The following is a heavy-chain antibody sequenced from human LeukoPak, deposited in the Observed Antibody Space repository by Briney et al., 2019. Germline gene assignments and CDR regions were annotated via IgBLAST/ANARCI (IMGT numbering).Heavy chain of an antibody. CDR2: IYYSGST. V-gene: IGHV4-39*07. CDR1: GGSISSSSYY. J-gene: IGHJ3*02. CDR3: ARVKIQLRPHDAFDI. D-gene: IGHD5-18*01. Sequence: KPSETLSLTCTVSGGSISSSSYYWGWIRQPPGKGLEWIGSIYYSGSTYYNPSLKSRVTISVDTSKNQFSLKLSSVTAADTAVYYCARVKIQLRPHDAFDIWGQGTMVTVSS.